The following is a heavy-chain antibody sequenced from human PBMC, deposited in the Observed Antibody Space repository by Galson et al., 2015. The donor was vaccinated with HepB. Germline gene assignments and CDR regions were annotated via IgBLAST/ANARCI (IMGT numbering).Heavy chain of an antibody. D-gene: IGHD4-17*01. CDR1: GGSIGRSSYY. CDR2: IYYSGST. V-gene: IGHV4-39*01. J-gene: IGHJ4*02. Sequence: ETLSLTCTVSGGSIGRSSYYWGWIRQPPGKGLEWIGTIYYSGSTYYNPSLKSRVTVSVGTSKNQFSLKLNSVTAADTAVYYCARLPWGEDDYGPLWGQGTLVTASS. CDR3: ARLPWGEDDYGPL.